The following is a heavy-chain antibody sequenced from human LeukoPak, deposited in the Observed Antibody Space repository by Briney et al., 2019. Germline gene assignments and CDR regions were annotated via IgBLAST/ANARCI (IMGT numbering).Heavy chain of an antibody. D-gene: IGHD1-26*01. V-gene: IGHV4-59*01. J-gene: IGHJ4*02. Sequence: PSETLSLTCTVSGGSISSYYWIWIRQPPGKGLEWIGYIYYSGSTNYNPSLKSRVTISVDTSKNQFSLKLSSVTAADTAVYYCARDGVSGSDQDYWGQGTLVTVSS. CDR1: GGSISSYY. CDR2: IYYSGST. CDR3: ARDGVSGSDQDY.